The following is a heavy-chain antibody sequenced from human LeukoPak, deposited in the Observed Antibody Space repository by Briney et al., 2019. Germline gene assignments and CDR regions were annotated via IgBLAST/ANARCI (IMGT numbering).Heavy chain of an antibody. D-gene: IGHD5-24*01. V-gene: IGHV3-30*01. CDR1: GFTFSSYA. Sequence: PGGSLRLSCAASGFTFSSYAMHWVRQAPGKGLEWVAVMSYDGSNKYYADSVKGRFTISRGNSKNTLYLQMNSLRAEDTAVYYCARAALRWLQSVYFDYWGQGTLVTVSS. CDR3: ARAALRWLQSVYFDY. CDR2: MSYDGSNK. J-gene: IGHJ4*02.